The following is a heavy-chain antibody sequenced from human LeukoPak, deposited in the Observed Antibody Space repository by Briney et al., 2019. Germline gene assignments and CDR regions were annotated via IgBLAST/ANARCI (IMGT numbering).Heavy chain of an antibody. Sequence: GGSLRLSCAASGSTFSDYYMSWIRQAPGKGLEWVSYISSSGSTIYYADSVKGRFTISRDNSKNTLYLQMNSLRAEDTAVYYCARDGGDDSSGYSLWLDYWGQGTLVTVSS. CDR2: ISSSGSTI. D-gene: IGHD3-22*01. J-gene: IGHJ4*02. CDR1: GSTFSDYY. V-gene: IGHV3-11*04. CDR3: ARDGGDDSSGYSLWLDY.